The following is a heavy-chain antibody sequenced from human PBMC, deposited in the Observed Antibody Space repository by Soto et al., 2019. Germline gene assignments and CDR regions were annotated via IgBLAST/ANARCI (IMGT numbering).Heavy chain of an antibody. D-gene: IGHD2-2*01. CDR2: IDWDDDK. CDR1: GFSLSTSGMC. Sequence: SGPTLVNPTQTLTLTCTFSGFSLSTSGMCVSWIRQPPGKALEWLALIDWDDDKYYSTSLKTRLTISKDTSKNQVVLTMTNMDPVDPATYYCARIREYCSSTSCYGYYYYGMDVWGQGTTVTVSS. J-gene: IGHJ6*02. V-gene: IGHV2-70*01. CDR3: ARIREYCSSTSCYGYYYYGMDV.